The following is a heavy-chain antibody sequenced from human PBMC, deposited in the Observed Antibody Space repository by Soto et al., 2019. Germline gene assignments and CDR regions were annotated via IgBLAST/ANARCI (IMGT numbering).Heavy chain of an antibody. CDR1: GYIFVNYG. D-gene: IGHD3-16*01. Sequence: QVQLVQSGDEVKKPGASVKVSCKASGYIFVNYGIAWVRQAPGKGLEWMGWISPYTGNTHSATKVQGRLTMTTDTSTSTAYMDLGSLKSDDTAVYYCVMVDNYVTPTPQDVWGQGTTVTVSS. V-gene: IGHV1-18*01. CDR2: ISPYTGNT. CDR3: VMVDNYVTPTPQDV. J-gene: IGHJ6*02.